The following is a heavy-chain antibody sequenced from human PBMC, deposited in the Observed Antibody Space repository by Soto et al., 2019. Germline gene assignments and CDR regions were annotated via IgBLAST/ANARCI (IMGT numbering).Heavy chain of an antibody. Sequence: GGSLRLSCAASGFTVSSNYMSWVRQAPGKGLEWVSVIYSCGSTYYADSVKGRFTISRDNSKNTLYLQMNSLRAEDTAVYYCASTYSSSSITYYYYGMDVWGQGTTVTVSS. D-gene: IGHD6-13*01. V-gene: IGHV3-66*03. CDR2: IYSCGST. CDR1: GFTVSSNY. CDR3: ASTYSSSSITYYYYGMDV. J-gene: IGHJ6*02.